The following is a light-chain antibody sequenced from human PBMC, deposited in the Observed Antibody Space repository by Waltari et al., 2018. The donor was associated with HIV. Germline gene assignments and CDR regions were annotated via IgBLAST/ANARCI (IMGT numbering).Light chain of an antibody. CDR2: KDN. J-gene: IGLJ2*01. CDR3: QSSDTSGTSVI. Sequence: SSDLTQPPSVSVSPGQTATITCSGDSLSKQYTPWYNQRPGQAPVLLISKDNKRPSGIPERFSGSTSGTTVTLAISRVQPDDEADYYCQSSDTSGTSVIFGGGTKLTVL. V-gene: IGLV3-25*03. CDR1: SLSKQY.